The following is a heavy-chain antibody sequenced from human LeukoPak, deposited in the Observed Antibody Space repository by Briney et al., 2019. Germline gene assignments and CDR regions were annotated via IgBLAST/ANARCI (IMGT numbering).Heavy chain of an antibody. D-gene: IGHD2/OR15-2a*01. CDR3: ARVSFCPRCHFDY. CDR1: GFTFSSYA. J-gene: IGHJ4*02. CDR2: ISPDGSSA. Sequence: AGGSLRLSCAASGFTFSSYAMTWVRQAPGKGLVWVARISPDGSSALSADSVRGRFTISRDNADNTLYLQLNSLRAEDTAVYYCARVSFCPRCHFDYWGQGTLVTVSS. V-gene: IGHV3-74*03.